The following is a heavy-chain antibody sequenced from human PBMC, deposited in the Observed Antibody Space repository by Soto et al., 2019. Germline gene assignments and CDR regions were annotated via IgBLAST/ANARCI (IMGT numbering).Heavy chain of an antibody. CDR2: VYYRGAT. J-gene: IGHJ3*02. Sequence: QVQLQESGPGLVKPSETLALTCTVAGGSLTDHYWNWFRQSPGRGLQWIGYVYYRGATSYNPSLTTRVTMTVDTSKNQFSLTLRSVTAADTAVYFCARGNDWKSSTFDIWGQGTMVSVSS. D-gene: IGHD2-21*01. V-gene: IGHV4-59*11. CDR1: GGSLTDHY. CDR3: ARGNDWKSSTFDI.